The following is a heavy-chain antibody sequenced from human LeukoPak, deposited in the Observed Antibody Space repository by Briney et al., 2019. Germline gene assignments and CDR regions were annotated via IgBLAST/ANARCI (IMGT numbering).Heavy chain of an antibody. CDR2: IKQDGSEK. CDR3: AREGGVASTEAFDI. CDR1: GFTFRSYW. V-gene: IGHV3-7*01. Sequence: SGGALRLSCAASGFTFRSYWMSWVRHPPGKGLEWVAKIKQDGSEKYYVDSVKGRFTISRDNTRDSLYLQMNSLRAQNTAVYYCAREGGVASTEAFDIWGQGTMVTVSS. D-gene: IGHD6-19*01. J-gene: IGHJ3*02.